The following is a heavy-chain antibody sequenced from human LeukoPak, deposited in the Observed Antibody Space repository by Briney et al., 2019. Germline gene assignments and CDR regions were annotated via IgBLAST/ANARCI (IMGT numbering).Heavy chain of an antibody. J-gene: IGHJ6*03. Sequence: SETLSLTCTVSGGSISSYYWSWIRQPAGKGLEWIGRIYTSGSTYYNPSLKSRVTISVDTSKNQFSLKLSSVTAADTAVYYCARQGVRGVLYYYYMDVWGKGTTVTISS. V-gene: IGHV4-4*07. CDR3: ARQGVRGVLYYYYMDV. D-gene: IGHD3-10*01. CDR1: GGSISSYY. CDR2: IYTSGST.